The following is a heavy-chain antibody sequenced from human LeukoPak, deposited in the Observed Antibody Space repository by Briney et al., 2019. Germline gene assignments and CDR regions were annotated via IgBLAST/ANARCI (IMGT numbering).Heavy chain of an antibody. CDR3: ARHLNYYLDY. CDR1: GFTFSSYR. V-gene: IGHV3-7*01. CDR2: IKQDGSEK. D-gene: IGHD3-10*01. Sequence: GGSLRLSCAASGFTFSSYRMSWVRQAPGKGLEWVANIKQDGSEKYYVDSVKGRFTISRDNAKNSLYLQMNSLRAEDTAVYYCARHLNYYLDYWGQGTLVTVSS. J-gene: IGHJ4*02.